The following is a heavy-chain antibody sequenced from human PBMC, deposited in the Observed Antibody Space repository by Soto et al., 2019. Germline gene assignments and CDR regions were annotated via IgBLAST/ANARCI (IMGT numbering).Heavy chain of an antibody. CDR2: VYYAGAT. Sequence: QVQLQELGPGLVRPSETLSLTCTVSGDAMSSNYWSWIRQPPGKGLEWIGYVYYAGATSYNPSLKSRVTISVDTSKNQFSLKLSSVTAADTAVYYCARAMGDWGTYYYYYGMDVWGQGTTVTVSS. CDR3: ARAMGDWGTYYYYYGMDV. D-gene: IGHD3-16*01. CDR1: GDAMSSNY. V-gene: IGHV4-59*01. J-gene: IGHJ6*02.